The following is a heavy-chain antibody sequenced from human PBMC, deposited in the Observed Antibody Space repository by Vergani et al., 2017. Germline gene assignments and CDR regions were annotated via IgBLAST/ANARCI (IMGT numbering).Heavy chain of an antibody. Sequence: QVQLVESGGGLVKPGGSLRLSCAASGFTFSDYYMSWIRQAPGKGLEWVSYISSSGSTIYYADSVKGRFTISRDNAKNSLYLQMNSLRAEDTAVYYCAREGEQCELPTAQYYYYMDVWSKGTTVTVSS. CDR2: ISSSGSTI. D-gene: IGHD1-26*01. CDR3: AREGEQCELPTAQYYYYMDV. J-gene: IGHJ6*03. V-gene: IGHV3-11*01. CDR1: GFTFSDYY.